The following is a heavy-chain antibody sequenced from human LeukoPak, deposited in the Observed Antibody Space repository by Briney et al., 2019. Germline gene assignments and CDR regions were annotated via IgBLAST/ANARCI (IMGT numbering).Heavy chain of an antibody. CDR3: ARAWEQQLVQGAFDI. D-gene: IGHD6-13*01. CDR1: GGSITTYY. V-gene: IGHV4-59*01. J-gene: IGHJ3*02. Sequence: SETLSLTCTVSGGSITTYYWSWIRQPPGKGLEWIGFIFYSGGTNYNPSLKSRVTISVDTSKNQFSLKLSSVTAADTAVYYCARAWEQQLVQGAFDIWGQGTLVTVSS. CDR2: IFYSGGT.